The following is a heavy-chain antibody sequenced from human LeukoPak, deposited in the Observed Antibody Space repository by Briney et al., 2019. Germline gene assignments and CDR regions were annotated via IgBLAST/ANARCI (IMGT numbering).Heavy chain of an antibody. D-gene: IGHD2-15*01. CDR2: MNPNSGNT. Sequence: GASVKVSCKASGYTFTSYDINWVRQATGQGLEWMGWMNPNSGNTGYAQKFQGRVTITRNTSISTAYMELSSLRSEDTAVYYCARGRGYCSGGSCFPLLLQYYYYYYMDVWGKGTTVTVSS. V-gene: IGHV1-8*03. J-gene: IGHJ6*03. CDR1: GYTFTSYD. CDR3: ARGRGYCSGGSCFPLLLQYYYYYYMDV.